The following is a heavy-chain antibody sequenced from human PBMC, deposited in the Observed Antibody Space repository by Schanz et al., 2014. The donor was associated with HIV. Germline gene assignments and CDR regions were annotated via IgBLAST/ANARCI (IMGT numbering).Heavy chain of an antibody. V-gene: IGHV1-18*04. CDR2: ISVYNGNT. Sequence: QVWLVQSGAEVKKPGASVRVSCKASGHTFTNYGISWVRQAPGQGLEWMGWISVYNGNTNYAQKVQDRVTMTTDTSTSTVYMDLKSLRSDDTAIYYCARGARYGMDVWGQGTTVIVSS. J-gene: IGHJ6*02. CDR3: ARGARYGMDV. CDR1: GHTFTNYG.